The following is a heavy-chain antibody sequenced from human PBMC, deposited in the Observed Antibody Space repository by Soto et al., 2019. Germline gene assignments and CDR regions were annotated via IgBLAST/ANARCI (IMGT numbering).Heavy chain of an antibody. J-gene: IGHJ6*02. D-gene: IGHD3-3*01. Sequence: QVQLQESGPGLVKPSQTLSLTCTVSGGSISSGDYYWSWIRQPPGKGLEWIGYIYYSGSTYYNPSLRSGVTISVATSKNHFSLKLSSVTAEDTAGYYGARDRGVRFLEGETRSRGMDVWGQGTPVTVSS. V-gene: IGHV4-30-4*01. CDR2: IYYSGST. CDR1: GGSISSGDYY. CDR3: ARDRGVRFLEGETRSRGMDV.